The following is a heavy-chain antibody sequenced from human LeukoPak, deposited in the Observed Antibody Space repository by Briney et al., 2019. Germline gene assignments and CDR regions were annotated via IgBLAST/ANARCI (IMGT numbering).Heavy chain of an antibody. V-gene: IGHV4-59*11. D-gene: IGHD3-22*01. J-gene: IGHJ4*02. CDR1: GGSISSHY. Sequence: KASETLSLTCTVSGGSISSHYWSWIRQPPGKGLEWIGYIYYSGSTNYNPSLKSRVTISVDTSKDQFSLKLSSVTAADTAVYYCARDPKKSYYYDSSGYFDYWGQGTLVTVSS. CDR3: ARDPKKSYYYDSSGYFDY. CDR2: IYYSGST.